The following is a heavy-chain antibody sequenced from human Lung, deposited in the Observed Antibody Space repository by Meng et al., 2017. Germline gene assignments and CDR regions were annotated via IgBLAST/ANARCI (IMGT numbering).Heavy chain of an antibody. D-gene: IGHD4-11*01. Sequence: VRQQQWGAGLLKPSQTLSLTCVVSGGSFSDYYWSWIRHPPGKGLEWIGEINHSGSTNYNPSLESRATISVDTSQNNLSLKLSSVTAADSAVYYCARGPTTMAHDFDYWGQGTLVTVSS. CDR1: GGSFSDYY. CDR2: INHSGST. V-gene: IGHV4-34*01. CDR3: ARGPTTMAHDFDY. J-gene: IGHJ4*02.